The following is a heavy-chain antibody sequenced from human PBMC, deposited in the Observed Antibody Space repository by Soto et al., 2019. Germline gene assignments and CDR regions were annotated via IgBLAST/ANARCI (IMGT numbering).Heavy chain of an antibody. CDR2: INDTGST. J-gene: IGHJ5*02. CDR3: ARLPARRPNQMIAAATAVS. V-gene: IGHV4-34*01. D-gene: IGHD6-13*01. CDR1: GASIMGYS. Sequence: LTCPVHGASIMGYSLSLLRHPPGKWMEWIGEINDTGSTSYNPPLKRRVTISIDRSKRQFSLKLSSVTSADTAIYYCARLPARRPNQMIAAATAVSWGPGTLVTVSS.